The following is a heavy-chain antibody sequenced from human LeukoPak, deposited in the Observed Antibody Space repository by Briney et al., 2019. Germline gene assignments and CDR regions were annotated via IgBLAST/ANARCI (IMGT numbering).Heavy chain of an antibody. Sequence: GGSLRLSCAASGFIFSDYYMSWVRQAPGKGLEWVAYISSSGSTTYYADSVKGRLTISRDNAKNTLYLQMNSLRAEDTAVYYCARGAPTYFDYWGQGTPVTVSS. CDR1: GFIFSDYY. CDR3: ARGAPTYFDY. J-gene: IGHJ4*02. CDR2: ISSSGSTT. V-gene: IGHV3-11*04.